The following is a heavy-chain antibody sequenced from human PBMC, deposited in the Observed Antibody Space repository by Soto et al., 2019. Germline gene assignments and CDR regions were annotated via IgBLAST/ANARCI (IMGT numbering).Heavy chain of an antibody. V-gene: IGHV2-26*01. CDR3: ARILGDYDYIWGSYRPDAFDI. J-gene: IGHJ3*02. CDR1: GFSLSNARMG. Sequence: QVTLKESGPVLVKPTETLTLTCTVSGFSLSNARMGVSWIRQPPGKALEWLAHIFSIDEKSYRPSLKRRLTISKHTSNSQVVLTMTNMHPVDTATYYCARILGDYDYIWGSYRPDAFDIWGQGTMVTVAS. D-gene: IGHD3-16*02. CDR2: IFSIDEK.